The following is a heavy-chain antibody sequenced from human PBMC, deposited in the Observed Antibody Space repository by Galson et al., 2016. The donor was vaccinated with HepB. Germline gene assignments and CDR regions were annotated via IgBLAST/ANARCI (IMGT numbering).Heavy chain of an antibody. V-gene: IGHV3-33*03. J-gene: IGHJ6*02. Sequence: SLSLSCTASGYTFSSYGIHWFRQAPGKGLERVALIWYDGSNKYYADSVKSRFTISRNKSKNTLYLQMNSLRAEDTDLYYCAKVQTTGGKCCRGLYGMDVWGQGTTVTVSS. CDR3: AKVQTTGGKCCRGLYGMDV. D-gene: IGHD4-17*01. CDR2: IWYDGSNK. CDR1: GYTFSSYG.